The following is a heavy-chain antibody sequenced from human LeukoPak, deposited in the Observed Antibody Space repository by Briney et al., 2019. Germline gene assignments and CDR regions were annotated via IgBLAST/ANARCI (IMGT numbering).Heavy chain of an antibody. CDR1: GFTFDDYA. J-gene: IGHJ6*02. CDR3: AKDRLYADYEDYYYYGMDV. V-gene: IGHV3-9*01. D-gene: IGHD4-17*01. CDR2: ISWNSGSI. Sequence: TGRSLRLSCAASGFTFDDYAMHWVRQAPGKGLEWVSGISWNSGSIGYADSVKGRFTISRDNAKNSLYLQMNSLRAEDTALYYCAKDRLYADYEDYYYYGMDVWGQGTTVTVSS.